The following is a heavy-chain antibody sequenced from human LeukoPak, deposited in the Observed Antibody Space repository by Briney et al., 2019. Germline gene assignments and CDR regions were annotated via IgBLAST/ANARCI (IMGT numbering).Heavy chain of an antibody. Sequence: SQTLSLTCTVSGGSISSGGYSWSWIRQHPGKGLEWIGYIYYSGSTYYNPSLKSRVTISVDTSKNQFSLKLSSVTAADTAVYYCARVRTGYCSGGSCYGMDYWGQGTLVTVSS. CDR2: IYYSGST. V-gene: IGHV4-31*03. J-gene: IGHJ4*02. CDR1: GGSISSGGYS. D-gene: IGHD2-15*01. CDR3: ARVRTGYCSGGSCYGMDY.